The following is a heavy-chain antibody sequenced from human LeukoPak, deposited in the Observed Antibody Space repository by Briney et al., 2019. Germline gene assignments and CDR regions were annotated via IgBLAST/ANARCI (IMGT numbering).Heavy chain of an antibody. CDR1: GFTFRSYW. J-gene: IGHJ3*02. CDR3: ARDGGSGWYGAFDI. CDR2: INSDGSST. V-gene: IGHV3-74*01. D-gene: IGHD6-19*01. Sequence: GGSLRLSCAASGFTFRSYWMHWVRQVPGKGLVWVSRINSDGSSTSYADSVKGRFTMSRDNAKNTLYLQMNSLRAEDTAVYYCARDGGSGWYGAFDIWGQGTMVTVSS.